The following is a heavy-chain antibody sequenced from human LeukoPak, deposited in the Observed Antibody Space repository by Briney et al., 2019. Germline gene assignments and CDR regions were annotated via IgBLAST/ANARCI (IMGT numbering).Heavy chain of an antibody. CDR3: AKDRHDYGDPTGTNV. V-gene: IGHV3-23*01. Sequence: GGSLRLSCAASGFTFRNYPMSWVRQAPGKGLEWVSGVSGSGGSSFYADSVKGRFTISRDNSKNTLFLQMYSLRAEDTAIYYCAKDRHDYGDPTGTNVWGQEPTVTVAS. D-gene: IGHD4-17*01. CDR2: VSGSGGSS. CDR1: GFTFRNYP. J-gene: IGHJ6*02.